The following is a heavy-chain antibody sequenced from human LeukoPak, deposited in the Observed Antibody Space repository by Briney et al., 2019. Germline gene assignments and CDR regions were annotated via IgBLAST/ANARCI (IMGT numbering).Heavy chain of an antibody. V-gene: IGHV4-59*01. CDR3: ARGGYYGSGNDFRFDP. D-gene: IGHD3-10*01. CDR1: GGSISNYY. Sequence: SETLPLTCSVSGGSISNYYWSWIRQSPGKGPEWIGYIYNSGSTNYNPSLKSRVTISLDTSKKQFSLKLSSVTAADTAVYYCARGGYYGSGNDFRFDPWGQGTLVTVSS. CDR2: IYNSGST. J-gene: IGHJ5*02.